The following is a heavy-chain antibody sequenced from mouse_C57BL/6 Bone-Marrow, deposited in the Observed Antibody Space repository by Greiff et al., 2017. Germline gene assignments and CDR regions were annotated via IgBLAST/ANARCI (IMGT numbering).Heavy chain of an antibody. J-gene: IGHJ3*01. D-gene: IGHD1-1*01. CDR2: IDPENGAT. CDR3: TTYGQPFAY. CDR1: GFNIKDDY. Sequence: VQLKESGAELVRPGASVKLSCTASGFNIKDDYMHWVKQRPEQGLEWIGWIDPENGATEYASKFQGKATITADTSSNTAYLQLSSLTSEDTAVYYGTTYGQPFAYWGQGTLVTVSA. V-gene: IGHV14-4*01.